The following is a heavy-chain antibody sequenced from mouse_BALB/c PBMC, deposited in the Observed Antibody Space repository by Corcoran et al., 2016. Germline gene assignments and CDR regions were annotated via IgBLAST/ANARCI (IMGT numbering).Heavy chain of an antibody. CDR1: GYTFTNYG. J-gene: IGHJ2*01. V-gene: IGHV9-3-1*01. Sequence: QIQLVQSGPELQMPGETVKISCKASGYTFTNYGMNWVKQAPGKGLKWMGWINTYTGEPTYADDFKGRFAFSLETSASTAYLQINNLKNEDTATYFCARFYYDYRDLDYWGQGTTLTVSS. D-gene: IGHD2-4*01. CDR3: ARFYYDYRDLDY. CDR2: INTYTGEP.